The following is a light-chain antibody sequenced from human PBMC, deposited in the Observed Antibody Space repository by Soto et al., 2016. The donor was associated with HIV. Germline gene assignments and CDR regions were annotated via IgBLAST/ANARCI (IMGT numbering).Light chain of an antibody. CDR1: SLRTYY. V-gene: IGLV3-19*01. J-gene: IGLJ3*02. CDR2: GKN. Sequence: SSELTQDPAVSVALGQTVTITCQGDSLRTYYANWFQQKPGQAPVLLIYGKNNRPSGIPDRFSGSSSGNTASLTITGAQAEDEADYFCNSRDSSVDHLVFGGGTMLTVL. CDR3: NSRDSSVDHLV.